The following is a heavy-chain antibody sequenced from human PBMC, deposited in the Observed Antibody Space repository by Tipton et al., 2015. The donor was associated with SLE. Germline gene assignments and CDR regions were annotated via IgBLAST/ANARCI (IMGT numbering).Heavy chain of an antibody. CDR2: IYTSGST. CDR1: GGSISSYY. V-gene: IGHV4-4*07. Sequence: LRLSCTVSGGSISSYYWSWIRQPAGKGLEWIGRIYTSGSTNYNPSLKSRVTMSVDTSKNQFSLKLSSVTAADTAVYYCARGGYSSGWGDWFDPWGQGTLVTVSS. CDR3: ARGGYSSGWGDWFDP. J-gene: IGHJ5*02. D-gene: IGHD6-19*01.